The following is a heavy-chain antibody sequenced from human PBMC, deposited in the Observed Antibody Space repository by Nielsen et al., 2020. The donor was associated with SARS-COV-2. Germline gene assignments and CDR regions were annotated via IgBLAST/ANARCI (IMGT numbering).Heavy chain of an antibody. D-gene: IGHD3-9*01. CDR1: GFTFSSYG. CDR3: ARGYYDILYAFDI. J-gene: IGHJ3*02. Sequence: GESLKISCAASGFTFSSYGMHWVRQAPGKGLEWVAVIWYDGSNKYYADSVKGRFTISRDNSKNTLYLQMNSLRVEDTAVYYCARGYYDILYAFDIWGQGTMVTVSS. CDR2: IWYDGSNK. V-gene: IGHV3-33*01.